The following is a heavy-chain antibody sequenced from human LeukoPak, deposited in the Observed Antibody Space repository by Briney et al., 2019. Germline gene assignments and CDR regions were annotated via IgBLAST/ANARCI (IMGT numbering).Heavy chain of an antibody. D-gene: IGHD3-16*02. V-gene: IGHV3-23*01. CDR3: AKVYRGSYRLFDY. J-gene: IGHJ4*02. Sequence: GGSLRLSCAASGFTFSSYGMSWVRQAPGKGLEWVSAISGSGGSTYYADSVKGRFTISRDNSKNTLYLRMNSRRAEDTAVYYCAKVYRGSYRLFDYWGQGTLVTVSS. CDR1: GFTFSSYG. CDR2: ISGSGGST.